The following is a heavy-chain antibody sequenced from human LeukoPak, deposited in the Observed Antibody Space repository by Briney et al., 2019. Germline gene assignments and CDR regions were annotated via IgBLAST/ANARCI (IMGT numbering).Heavy chain of an antibody. CDR1: GFSFTDAW. CDR2: IKSKADGGRA. D-gene: IGHD3-22*01. CDR3: TTEKDLYYYDSSSYFH. J-gene: IGHJ4*02. Sequence: PGGSLRLSCAASGFSFTDAWMSWVRQAPGRGLEWVGRIKSKADGGRAEYAATVKGRFFISRDDAKSTLYVQMNRLRTEDTAVYYCTTEKDLYYYDSSSYFHWGQGSLVTVSS. V-gene: IGHV3-15*01.